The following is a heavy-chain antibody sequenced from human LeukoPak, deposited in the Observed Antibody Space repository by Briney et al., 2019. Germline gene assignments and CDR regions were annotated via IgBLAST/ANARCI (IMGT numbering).Heavy chain of an antibody. CDR1: GFTFSNAW. J-gene: IGHJ4*02. Sequence: GGSLRLSCAASGFTFSNAWMSWVRQAPGKGLEWVGRIKSKTDGGTTDYAAPVKGRFTVSRDDSKNTLYLQINSLKTEDTAMYYCTSITPAGYLDYWGQGTLVAVSS. CDR3: TSITPAGYLDY. V-gene: IGHV3-15*01. CDR2: IKSKTDGGTT. D-gene: IGHD6-13*01.